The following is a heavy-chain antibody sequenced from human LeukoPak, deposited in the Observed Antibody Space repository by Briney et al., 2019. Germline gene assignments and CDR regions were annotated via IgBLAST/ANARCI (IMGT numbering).Heavy chain of an antibody. V-gene: IGHV3-30*02. Sequence: GGSLRLSCAASGFTFSSYGMNWVRQAPGKGLEWVSFIRYVGSNKSYADSVKGRFTISRDNSKNTLYLQMNSLRAEDTAVYYCAKSCLVWFGGWFDPWGQGTLVTVSS. D-gene: IGHD3-10*01. CDR1: GFTFSSYG. CDR2: IRYVGSNK. J-gene: IGHJ5*02. CDR3: AKSCLVWFGGWFDP.